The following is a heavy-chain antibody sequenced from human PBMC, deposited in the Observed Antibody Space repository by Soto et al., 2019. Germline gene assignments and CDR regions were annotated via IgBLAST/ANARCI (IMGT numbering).Heavy chain of an antibody. CDR3: AKDRQFRSYYESAGHYNN. D-gene: IGHD3-10*01. Sequence: EVLLLESGGGLVPPGGSLRLSCVAYGFTFKNYDMRWVRQAPWKGLERVSGISGSGAITYYADSVRGRFTISSDNSKNTLYLQLHSLRAEDTAIYYCAKDRQFRSYYESAGHYNNWGQGPLVTVSS. J-gene: IGHJ4*02. V-gene: IGHV3-23*01. CDR2: ISGSGAIT. CDR1: GFTFKNYD.